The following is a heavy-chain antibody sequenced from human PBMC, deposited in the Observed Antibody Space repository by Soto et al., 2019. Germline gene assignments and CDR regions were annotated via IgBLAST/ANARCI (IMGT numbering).Heavy chain of an antibody. CDR1: GFTFSSYS. Sequence: GGSLRLSCAASGFTFSSYSMNWVRQAPGKGLEWVSSISSSSSYIYYADSVKGRFTISRDNAKNSLYLQMNSLRAEDTAVYYCARGDIVVVTTNGFDPWGQRTLVTVSS. D-gene: IGHD2-21*02. CDR3: ARGDIVVVTTNGFDP. CDR2: ISSSSSYI. V-gene: IGHV3-21*01. J-gene: IGHJ5*02.